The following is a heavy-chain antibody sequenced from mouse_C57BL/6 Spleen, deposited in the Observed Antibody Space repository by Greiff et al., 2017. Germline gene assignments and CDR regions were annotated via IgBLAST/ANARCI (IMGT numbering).Heavy chain of an antibody. V-gene: IGHV5-4*01. Sequence: EVKLEESGGGLVKPGGSLKLSCAASGFTFSSYAMSWVRQTPEKRLEWVATISDGGSYTYYPDNVKGRFTISRDNAKNNLYLQMSHLKSEDTAMYYCARDSDYGSSFAYWGQGTLVTVSA. J-gene: IGHJ3*01. D-gene: IGHD1-1*01. CDR1: GFTFSSYA. CDR2: ISDGGSYT. CDR3: ARDSDYGSSFAY.